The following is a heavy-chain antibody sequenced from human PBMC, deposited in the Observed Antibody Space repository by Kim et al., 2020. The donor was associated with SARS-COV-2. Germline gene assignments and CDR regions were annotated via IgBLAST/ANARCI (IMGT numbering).Heavy chain of an antibody. V-gene: IGHV1-3*01. CDR3: VRQTTDGLFVDY. D-gene: IGHD3-3*01. Sequence: YSQKVQGRVTITRDTSARTGYMELTTLTSEDTAVYFCVRQTTDGLFVDYWGQGTLLTVSS. J-gene: IGHJ4*02.